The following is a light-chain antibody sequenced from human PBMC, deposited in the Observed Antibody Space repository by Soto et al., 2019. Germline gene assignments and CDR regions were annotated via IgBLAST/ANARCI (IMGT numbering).Light chain of an antibody. CDR3: PQYGSSLWT. V-gene: IGKV3-20*01. Sequence: EIGLTQSPGTLSLSPGERATLSCRASQSVSSSRLAWYRQKPGQAPRLLIYGASSRATGIPDRFSGSGSGTDFTLTISRLEPEDFAVYYCPQYGSSLWTFGQGTKVDIK. J-gene: IGKJ1*01. CDR2: GAS. CDR1: QSVSSSR.